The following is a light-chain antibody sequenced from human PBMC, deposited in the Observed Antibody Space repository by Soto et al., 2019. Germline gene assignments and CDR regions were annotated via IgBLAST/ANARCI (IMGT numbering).Light chain of an antibody. Sequence: SYVLTQASSMSLDPGQTARMTCRGDNIGRKTVHWYQQKPGQAPVLVMYNDNERPSGIPERFSGSNTGSTATLTISGVEAADEADYHCQVGDGRNDRIFGGGTKVTVL. CDR3: QVGDGRNDRI. CDR1: NIGRKT. CDR2: NDN. J-gene: IGLJ2*01. V-gene: IGLV3-21*04.